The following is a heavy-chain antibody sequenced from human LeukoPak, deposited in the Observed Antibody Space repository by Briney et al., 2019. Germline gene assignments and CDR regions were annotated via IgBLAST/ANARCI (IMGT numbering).Heavy chain of an antibody. J-gene: IGHJ6*03. V-gene: IGHV3-53*01. Sequence: GGSLRLSCAASGFTVSRNYMSWVRQAPGKGLEWVSVLYSGGSTNYADSVKGRFTISRDNSKNTLYLQMNSLRAEDTAVYYCARVRDYYYYYYMDVWGKGTTVTVSS. CDR1: GFTVSRNY. CDR2: LYSGGST. CDR3: ARVRDYYYYYYMDV.